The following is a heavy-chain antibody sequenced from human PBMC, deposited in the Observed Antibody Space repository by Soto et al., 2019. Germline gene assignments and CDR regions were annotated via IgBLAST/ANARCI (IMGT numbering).Heavy chain of an antibody. V-gene: IGHV3-33*01. CDR2: IWFDGSNK. Sequence: QVQLVESGGGVVQPGKSLRLSCATSGFTSSSYGMHWVRQAPGKGLEWVAAIWFDGSNKYYADSVKGRFTTSRDNSKNTLYLEMNSLRAEDTVVYYWARERRGTRALDYWGQGTLVTVSS. CDR1: GFTSSSYG. CDR3: ARERRGTRALDY. J-gene: IGHJ4*02.